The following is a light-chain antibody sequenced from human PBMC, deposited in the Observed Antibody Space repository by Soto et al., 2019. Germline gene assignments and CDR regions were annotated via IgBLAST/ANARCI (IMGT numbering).Light chain of an antibody. CDR3: QQLNNYPRT. Sequence: DIQLTQSPSFLSASVGDRVTITCRASQGISSYLAWYQQKPGKAPKLLISTASTLQSGVPSRFSGSGSGTEFTLTISSLQHEDFETYYCQQLNNYPRTLGQGTKVDIK. CDR1: QGISSY. J-gene: IGKJ1*01. CDR2: TAS. V-gene: IGKV1-9*01.